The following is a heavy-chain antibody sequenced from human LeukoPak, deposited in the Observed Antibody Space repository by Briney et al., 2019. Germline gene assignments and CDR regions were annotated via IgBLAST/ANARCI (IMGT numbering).Heavy chain of an antibody. CDR3: ARLVGEQWLVRYYYYMDV. J-gene: IGHJ6*03. V-gene: IGHV4-39*01. Sequence: SETLSLTCTVSGGSISSSSYYWGWIRQPPGKGLEWIGSIYYSGSTYYNPSLKSRVTISVDTSKNQFSLKLSSVTAADTAVYYCARLVGEQWLVRYYYYMDVWGKGTTVTVSS. CDR1: GGSISSSSYY. CDR2: IYYSGST. D-gene: IGHD6-19*01.